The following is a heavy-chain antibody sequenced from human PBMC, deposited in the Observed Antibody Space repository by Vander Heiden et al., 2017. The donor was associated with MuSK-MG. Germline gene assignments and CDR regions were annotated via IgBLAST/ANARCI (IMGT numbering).Heavy chain of an antibody. Sequence: QVQLVQSGAEVKKPGSSVKVSCKASGGTFSSYAISWVRQAPGQGLEWMGGIIPIFGTANYAQKFQGRVTITADKSTSTAYMELSSLRSEDTAVYYCARAETSRYDFWSGLARRVPYYYYYMDVWGKGTTVTVSS. CDR1: GGTFSSYA. J-gene: IGHJ6*03. D-gene: IGHD3-3*01. CDR2: IIPIFGTA. CDR3: ARAETSRYDFWSGLARRVPYYYYYMDV. V-gene: IGHV1-69*06.